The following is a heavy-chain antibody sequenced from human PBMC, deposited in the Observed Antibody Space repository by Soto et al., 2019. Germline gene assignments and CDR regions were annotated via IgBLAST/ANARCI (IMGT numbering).Heavy chain of an antibody. J-gene: IGHJ3*02. V-gene: IGHV4-34*01. CDR1: GGSFSGYY. Sequence: SETLSLTCAVYGGSFSGYYWSWIRQPPGKGLEWIGEINHSGSTNYNPSLKSRVTISVDTSKNQFSLKLSSVTAAATAGYYCVRGGDIVVVVAAKGALDIWGQGTMVTVSS. CDR3: VRGGDIVVVVAAKGALDI. CDR2: INHSGST. D-gene: IGHD2-15*01.